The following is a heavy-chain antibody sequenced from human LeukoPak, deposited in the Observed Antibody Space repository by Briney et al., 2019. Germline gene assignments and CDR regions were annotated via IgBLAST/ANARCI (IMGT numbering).Heavy chain of an antibody. CDR3: ARAWFGELAFDY. J-gene: IGHJ4*02. CDR1: GFTFSNAW. CDR2: IYSGGST. D-gene: IGHD3-10*01. Sequence: GGSLRLSCAASGFTFSNAWMSWVRQAPGKGLEWVSVIYSGGSTYYADSVKGRFTISRDNSKNTLYLQMNSLRAEDTAVYYCARAWFGELAFDYWGQGTLVTVSS. V-gene: IGHV3-53*01.